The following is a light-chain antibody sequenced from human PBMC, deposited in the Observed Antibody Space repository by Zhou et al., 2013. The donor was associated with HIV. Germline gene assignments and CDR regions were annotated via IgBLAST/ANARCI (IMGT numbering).Light chain of an antibody. CDR2: KAS. Sequence: DMQMTQSPSTLSASVGDRVTVTCRASQSISSWLAWYQQKPGKAPKLLIYKASSLESGVPSRFSGSGSGTEFTLTISSLQPEDFATYYCQQLNSYPWTFGQGTKVEIK. CDR1: QSISSW. V-gene: IGKV1-5*03. CDR3: QQLNSYPWT. J-gene: IGKJ1*01.